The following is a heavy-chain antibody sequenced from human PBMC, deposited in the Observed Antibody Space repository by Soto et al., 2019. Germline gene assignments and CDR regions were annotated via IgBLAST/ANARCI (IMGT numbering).Heavy chain of an antibody. D-gene: IGHD3-16*01. Sequence: QVQLEESGPGLVKPSETLSLICSVSGVSMRNSYWTWIRQSAGKGLEWIGRISTSGNTNYTPSLNSRRTMTVDTTKHQISQKLTSVTAADTAVYYCARGGGVPALGDPWGQGTLVTVSS. CDR3: ARGGGVPALGDP. CDR2: ISTSGNT. CDR1: GVSMRNSY. V-gene: IGHV4-4*07. J-gene: IGHJ5*02.